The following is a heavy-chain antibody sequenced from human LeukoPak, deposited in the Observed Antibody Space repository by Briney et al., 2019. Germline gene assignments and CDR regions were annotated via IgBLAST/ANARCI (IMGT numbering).Heavy chain of an antibody. D-gene: IGHD3-3*01. CDR3: ARVPDYDFWSGRYYFDY. V-gene: IGHV1-69*13. Sequence: ASVTVSCTASGGTFSSYAISWVRQAPGQGLEWMGGIIPIFGTANYAQKFQGRVTITADESTSTAYMELSSLRSEDTAVYYCARVPDYDFWSGRYYFDYWGQGTLVTASS. J-gene: IGHJ4*02. CDR2: IIPIFGTA. CDR1: GGTFSSYA.